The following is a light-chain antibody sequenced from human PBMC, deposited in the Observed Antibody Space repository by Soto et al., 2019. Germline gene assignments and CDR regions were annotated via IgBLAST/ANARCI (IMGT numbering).Light chain of an antibody. Sequence: IVMTQSPLSLPVTPGEPASISCRSSQSLLHSNGYNYLDWYLQKPGQSPLLLIYLGSNRASGVPDRFSGSGSGTDFTLKISRVEAEDVGVYYCLQALQSPYTFGPGTKLEIK. CDR1: QSLLHSNGYNY. V-gene: IGKV2-28*01. CDR2: LGS. J-gene: IGKJ2*01. CDR3: LQALQSPYT.